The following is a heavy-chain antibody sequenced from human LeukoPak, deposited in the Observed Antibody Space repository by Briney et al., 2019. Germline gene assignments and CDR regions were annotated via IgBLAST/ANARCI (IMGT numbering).Heavy chain of an antibody. CDR1: GYTLTELS. D-gene: IGHD3-10*01. Sequence: ASVKVSCEVSGYTLTELSMHWVRQAPGKGLEWMGGFDPEDGETIYAQKFQGRVTMTEDTSTDTAYMELSSLRSEDTTIYYCARDFGSGVFDPWGQGTLVTVSS. CDR2: FDPEDGET. J-gene: IGHJ5*02. V-gene: IGHV1-24*01. CDR3: ARDFGSGVFDP.